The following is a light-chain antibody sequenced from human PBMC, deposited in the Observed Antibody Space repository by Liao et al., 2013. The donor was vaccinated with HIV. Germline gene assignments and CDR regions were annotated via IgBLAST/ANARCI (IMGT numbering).Light chain of an antibody. CDR2: QDT. Sequence: SYELTQPPSVSVSPGQTASITCSGNKLGDKYACWYQQKSGQSPVLVVYQDTRRPSGIPARFSGSKSGNTATLTISGTQAMDEADYYCQAWDISTVVFGGGTKLTVL. V-gene: IGLV3-1*01. CDR1: KLGDKY. J-gene: IGLJ2*01. CDR3: QAWDISTVV.